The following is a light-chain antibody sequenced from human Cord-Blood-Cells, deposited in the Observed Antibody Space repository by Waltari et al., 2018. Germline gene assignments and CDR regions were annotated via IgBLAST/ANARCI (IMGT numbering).Light chain of an antibody. CDR2: GKN. V-gene: IGLV3-19*01. J-gene: IGLJ2*01. Sequence: SSELTQAPAVSVALGQTVTITCPGDSTRSDPASGYQQKPGQAPVLFIYGKNNRPPGIPARSPGTSAGNTASLTIAVAQAEDEADYYCNSGDSSGNHVVFGGGTKLTVL. CDR1: STRSDP. CDR3: NSGDSSGNHVV.